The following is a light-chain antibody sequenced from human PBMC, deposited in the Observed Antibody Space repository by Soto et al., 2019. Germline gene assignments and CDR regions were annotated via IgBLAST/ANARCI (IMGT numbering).Light chain of an antibody. CDR2: GAS. V-gene: IGKV3-15*01. CDR1: RSISNN. J-gene: IGKJ5*01. Sequence: RVMTQSPSTVSASPGERATLSCRASRSISNNVAWYQQKPGQAPRLLLYGASTRATGIPARFTASGSGTDFTLTISRLEPEDFAVYYCQQYGSSPITFGQGRRLEI. CDR3: QQYGSSPIT.